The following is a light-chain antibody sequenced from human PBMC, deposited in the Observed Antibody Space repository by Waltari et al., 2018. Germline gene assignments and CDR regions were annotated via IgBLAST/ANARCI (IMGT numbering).Light chain of an antibody. V-gene: IGKV1-5*03. CDR3: QQYKNSKT. CDR2: KAS. Sequence: DIQMSQSPATLSASVVDTVTFSCRASQSIGDSLAWYHQKPGKAPEVLVSKASTLETGVPSRFSGSGSGTQFTLTINSLQPDDFGTYYCQQYKNSKTFGQGTKVEIK. CDR1: QSIGDS. J-gene: IGKJ1*01.